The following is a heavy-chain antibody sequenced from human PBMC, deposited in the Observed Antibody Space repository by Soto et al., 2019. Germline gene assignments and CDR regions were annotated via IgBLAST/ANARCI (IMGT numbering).Heavy chain of an antibody. CDR2: ISYDGSNK. CDR1: GFIFSNYA. Sequence: GGSLRLSCEASGFIFSNYAMTWVRHVPGKGLEWVAVISYDGSNKYYADSVKGRFTISRDNSKNTLYLQVNSLRAEDTAVYYCAKDPNSSGWYGYYYYYYMDVWGKGTTVTVSS. V-gene: IGHV3-30*18. J-gene: IGHJ6*03. CDR3: AKDPNSSGWYGYYYYYYMDV. D-gene: IGHD6-19*01.